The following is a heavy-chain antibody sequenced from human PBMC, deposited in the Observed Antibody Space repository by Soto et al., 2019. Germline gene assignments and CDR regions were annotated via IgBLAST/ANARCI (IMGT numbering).Heavy chain of an antibody. CDR1: GFTFSSYG. CDR2: ISYDGSNK. D-gene: IGHD3-22*01. CDR3: AKDGYYYDSSGYYPPDYYYYGMDV. Sequence: GGSLRLSCAASGFTFSSYGMHWVRQAPGKGLEWVAVISYDGSNKYYADSVKGRFTISRDNSKNTLYLQMNSLRAEDTAVYYCAKDGYYYDSSGYYPPDYYYYGMDVWGQGTTVTVSS. J-gene: IGHJ6*02. V-gene: IGHV3-30*18.